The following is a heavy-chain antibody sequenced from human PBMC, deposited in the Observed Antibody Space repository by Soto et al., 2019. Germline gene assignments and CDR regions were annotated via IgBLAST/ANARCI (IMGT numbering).Heavy chain of an antibody. CDR1: GFTFSNAW. J-gene: IGHJ4*02. CDR3: TTDGIDYYDSSGYPGQDY. CDR2: IKSKTDGGTT. V-gene: IGHV3-15*07. Sequence: EVQLVESGGGLVKPGGSLRLSCAASGFTFSNAWMNWVRQAPGKGLEWVGRIKSKTDGGTTDYAAPVKGRFTISRDDSKNTLYLQMNSLKTEDTAVYYCTTDGIDYYDSSGYPGQDYWGQGTLVTVSS. D-gene: IGHD3-22*01.